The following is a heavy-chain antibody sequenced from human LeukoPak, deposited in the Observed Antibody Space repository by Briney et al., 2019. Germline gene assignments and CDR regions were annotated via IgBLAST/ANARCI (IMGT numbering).Heavy chain of an antibody. J-gene: IGHJ4*02. CDR1: GFTFDTYW. Sequence: GGSLRLFCVASGFTFDTYWMHWVRQAPGKGLEWVSSISSSSSYIYYADSVKGRFTISRDNAKNSLYLQMNSLRAEDTAVYYCARDEDHYWGQGTLVTVSS. V-gene: IGHV3-21*01. CDR3: ARDEDHY. CDR2: ISSSSSYI.